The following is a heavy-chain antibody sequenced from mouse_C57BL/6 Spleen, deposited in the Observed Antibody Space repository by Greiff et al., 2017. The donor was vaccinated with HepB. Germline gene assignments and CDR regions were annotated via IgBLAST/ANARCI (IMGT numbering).Heavy chain of an antibody. D-gene: IGHD2-3*01. J-gene: IGHJ3*01. CDR1: GYTFTSYW. CDR2: IDPSDSYT. CDR3: ASGYYWFAY. Sequence: VQLQQPGAELVMPGASVKLSCKASGYTFTSYWMHWVKQRPGQGLEWIGEIDPSDSYTNYNQKFKGKSTLTVDKSSSTAYMQLSSLTSEDSAVYYCASGYYWFAYWGQGTLVTVSA. V-gene: IGHV1-69*01.